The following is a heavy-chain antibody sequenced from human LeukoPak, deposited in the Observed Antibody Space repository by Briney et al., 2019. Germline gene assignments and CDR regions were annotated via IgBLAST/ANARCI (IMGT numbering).Heavy chain of an antibody. V-gene: IGHV3-7*01. CDR2: IKQDGSEK. Sequence: GGSLRLSCAASGFTFSSYWMSWVRQAPGKGLEWVANIKQDGSEKYYVDSVKGRFTISRDNAKNSLYLQMNSLRAEDTAVYYCAREDMVRGVIFDYWGQGTLVTDSS. CDR1: GFTFSSYW. D-gene: IGHD3-10*01. CDR3: AREDMVRGVIFDY. J-gene: IGHJ4*02.